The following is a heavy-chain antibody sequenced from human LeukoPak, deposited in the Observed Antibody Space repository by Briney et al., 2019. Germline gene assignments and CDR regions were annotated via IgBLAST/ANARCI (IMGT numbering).Heavy chain of an antibody. J-gene: IGHJ3*02. CDR2: ISAYNGNT. Sequence: ASVKVSCKASGYTFTSYGISWVRQAPGQGLEWMGWISAYNGNTNYAQKLQGRVTMTTDTSTSTAYMELRSLRSDDTAVYYCARPMADDSSGYYPDAFDIWGQGTMVTVST. D-gene: IGHD3-22*01. V-gene: IGHV1-18*01. CDR1: GYTFTSYG. CDR3: ARPMADDSSGYYPDAFDI.